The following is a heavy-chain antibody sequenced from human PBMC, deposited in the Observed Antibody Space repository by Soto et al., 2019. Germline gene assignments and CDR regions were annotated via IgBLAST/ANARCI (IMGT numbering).Heavy chain of an antibody. CDR2: IIPIFGTA. Sequence: SVKVSCKASGGTFSSYAISWVRQAPGQGLEWMGGIIPIFGTANYAQKFQGRVTITADKSTSTAYMELSSLRSEDTAVYYCARDPSFGSGYLHWFDPWGQGPLVTVYS. V-gene: IGHV1-69*06. J-gene: IGHJ5*02. CDR3: ARDPSFGSGYLHWFDP. CDR1: GGTFSSYA. D-gene: IGHD3-3*01.